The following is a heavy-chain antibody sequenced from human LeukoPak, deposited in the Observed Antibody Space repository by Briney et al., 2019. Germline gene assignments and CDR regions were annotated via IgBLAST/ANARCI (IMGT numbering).Heavy chain of an antibody. Sequence: ASVEVSCKASGYTFTDYFIHWVRQAPGQGLEWMGWLNPNSGDTNSKYTQKFQGRFTMTRDTSMSTVYMELSSLRSDDTAIYYCARAIGVIGSPSAIGYWGQGTLVTVSS. V-gene: IGHV1-2*02. D-gene: IGHD3-10*01. CDR2: LNPNSGDT. CDR1: GYTFTDYF. J-gene: IGHJ4*02. CDR3: ARAIGVIGSPSAIGY.